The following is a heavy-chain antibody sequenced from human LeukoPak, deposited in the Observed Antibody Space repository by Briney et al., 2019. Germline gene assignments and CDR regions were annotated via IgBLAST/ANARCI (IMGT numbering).Heavy chain of an antibody. V-gene: IGHV4-59*12. D-gene: IGHD6-13*01. CDR3: ARAYSSSVGFYYYYYMDV. CDR1: GGSISSYY. CDR2: IYDSGST. Sequence: SETLSLTCTVSGGSISSYYWSWIRQPPGKGLGWIGYIYDSGSTNYNPSLKSRVTISVDTSKNQFSLKLSSVTAADTAVYYCARAYSSSVGFYYYYYMDVWGKGTTVTVSS. J-gene: IGHJ6*03.